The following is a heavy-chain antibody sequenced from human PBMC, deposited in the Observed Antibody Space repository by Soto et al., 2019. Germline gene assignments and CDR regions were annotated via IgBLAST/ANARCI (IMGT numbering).Heavy chain of an antibody. Sequence: EVQLLESGGGLVQPGGSLRRSCAGSGFTFSSYAMSWVRQAPVAGLEWDSDISGSGGSTYYADSVKGRFTISRDNSKNTLYLQMNSLRDEDTSVYYCARDSRISIFVVVIPHYFDYWGRGTLVAVSS. J-gene: IGHJ4*02. D-gene: IGHD3-3*01. CDR3: ARDSRISIFVVVIPHYFDY. CDR2: ISGSGGST. V-gene: IGHV3-23*01. CDR1: GFTFSSYA.